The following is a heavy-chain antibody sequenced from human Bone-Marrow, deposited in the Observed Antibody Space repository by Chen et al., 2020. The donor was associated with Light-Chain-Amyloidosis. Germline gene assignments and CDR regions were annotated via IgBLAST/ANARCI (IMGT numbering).Heavy chain of an antibody. CDR3: ARRRDGYNFDY. V-gene: IGHV5-51*01. Sequence: EVQLEQSGPEVKKPGESLKISCKGSGYTFPNYWIGWVRQMPGKGLEWMGVIYPDESDARYSPSFEGKVTISADKSITTAYLQWRSLKASDTAMYYCARRRDGYNFDYWGQGTLVTVSS. D-gene: IGHD5-12*01. J-gene: IGHJ4*02. CDR1: GYTFPNYW. CDR2: IYPDESDA.